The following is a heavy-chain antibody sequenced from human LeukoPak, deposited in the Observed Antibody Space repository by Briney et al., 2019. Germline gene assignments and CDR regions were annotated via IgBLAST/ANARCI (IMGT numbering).Heavy chain of an antibody. J-gene: IGHJ4*02. CDR1: GYTFTSYY. CDR3: ARVSGSHRLFDY. CDR2: INPSGGST. D-gene: IGHD1-26*01. Sequence: ASVTVSCTASGYTFTSYYMHWVRQAPGQGLEWMGIINPSGGSTSYAQKFQGRVTMTRDTSTSTVYMELSSLRSEDTAVYYCARVSGSHRLFDYWGQGTLVTVSS. V-gene: IGHV1-46*01.